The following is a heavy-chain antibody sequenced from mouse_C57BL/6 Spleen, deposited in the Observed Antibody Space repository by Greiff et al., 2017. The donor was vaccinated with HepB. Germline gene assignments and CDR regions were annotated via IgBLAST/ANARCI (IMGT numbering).Heavy chain of an antibody. CDR3: ARMGDYYYFDY. Sequence: QVQLKESGPGLVQPSQSLSITCTVSGFSLTSYGVHWVRQSPGKGLEWLGVIWSGGSTDYNAAFISRLSISKDNSKSQVFFKMNSLQADDTAIYYCARMGDYYYFDYWGQGTTLTVSS. V-gene: IGHV2-2*01. CDR2: IWSGGST. D-gene: IGHD1-1*01. CDR1: GFSLTSYG. J-gene: IGHJ2*01.